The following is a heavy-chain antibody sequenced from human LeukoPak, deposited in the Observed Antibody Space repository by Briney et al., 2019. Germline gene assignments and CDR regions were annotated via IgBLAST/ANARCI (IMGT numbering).Heavy chain of an antibody. CDR3: ARLDEYSSSSRYYGMDV. CDR2: IIPIFGTA. J-gene: IGHJ6*02. CDR1: GGTFSSYG. Sequence: WASVKVSCKASGGTFSSYGISWVRQAPGQGLEWMGGIIPIFGTANYAQKFQGRVTITADESTSTAYMELSSLRSEDTAVYYCARLDEYSSSSRYYGMDVWGQGTTVTVSS. V-gene: IGHV1-69*13. D-gene: IGHD6-6*01.